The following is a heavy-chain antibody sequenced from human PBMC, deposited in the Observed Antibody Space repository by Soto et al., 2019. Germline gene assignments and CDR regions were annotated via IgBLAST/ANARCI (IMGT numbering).Heavy chain of an antibody. CDR3: ARDGMKQPPKAKLVSDYDYYVMAV. Sequence: GASVKVSCKASGYTFTGYYMHWVRQAPGQGLEWMGWINPNSGGTNYAQKFQGWVTMTRDTSTSTAYMELSRLRSDDTAVYYCARDGMKQPPKAKLVSDYDYYVMAVWGQGTTVTGSS. V-gene: IGHV1-2*04. CDR1: GYTFTGYY. D-gene: IGHD6-13*01. CDR2: INPNSGGT. J-gene: IGHJ6*02.